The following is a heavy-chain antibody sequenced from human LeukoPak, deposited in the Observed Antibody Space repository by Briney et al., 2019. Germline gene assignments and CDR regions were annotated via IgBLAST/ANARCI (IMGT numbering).Heavy chain of an antibody. D-gene: IGHD6-13*01. CDR2: IKQDGSEK. V-gene: IGHV3-7*01. J-gene: IGHJ6*03. CDR3: ARDSIAAAGSIFYYYYYMDV. CDR1: GFSFSFSN. Sequence: GGSLRLSCAASGFSFSFSNMNWVRQAPGKGLEWVANIKQDGSEKYYVDSVKGRFTISRDNAKNSLYLQMNSLRAEDTAVYYCARDSIAAAGSIFYYYYYMDVWGKGTTVTVSS.